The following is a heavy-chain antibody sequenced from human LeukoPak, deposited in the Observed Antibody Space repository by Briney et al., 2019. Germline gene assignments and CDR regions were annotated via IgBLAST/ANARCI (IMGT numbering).Heavy chain of an antibody. D-gene: IGHD3-10*01. CDR1: GQSLTGYF. V-gene: IGHV1-2*06. CDR3: ARLGLHGSGTYYFFDY. J-gene: IGHJ4*02. Sequence: ASVKVSCKASGQSLTGYFIHWVRQAPGQGLEWVGRIDPNTGDTIYAQNFQGRVTVTSATSLSTAYMELSRLTSDDTAVYFCARLGLHGSGTYYFFDYWGQGTLVTVSS. CDR2: IDPNTGDT.